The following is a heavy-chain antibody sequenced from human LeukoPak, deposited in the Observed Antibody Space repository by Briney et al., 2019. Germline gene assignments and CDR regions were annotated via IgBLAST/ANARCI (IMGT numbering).Heavy chain of an antibody. Sequence: PSETLSLTCTVSGGSISSHYWSWIRQPPGKGLEWIGHSFYSGSTNYSPSLKSRVSISVDRPNNKFSLKLRSVSAADTAVYYCARGTGNWNYGVWGRGTLINVSS. V-gene: IGHV4-59*11. J-gene: IGHJ4*02. CDR2: SFYSGST. CDR1: GGSISSHY. CDR3: ARGTGNWNYGV. D-gene: IGHD1-7*01.